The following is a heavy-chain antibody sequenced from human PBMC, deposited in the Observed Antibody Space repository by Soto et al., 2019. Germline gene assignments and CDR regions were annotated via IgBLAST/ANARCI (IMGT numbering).Heavy chain of an antibody. V-gene: IGHV4-34*01. D-gene: IGHD2-8*02. CDR3: ARDKITGLFDY. CDR2: INHSGST. CDR1: GGSFSGYY. Sequence: QVQLQQWGAGLLKPSETLSLTCAVYGGSFSGYYWTWIRQPPGTGLEWIGEINHSGSTNYNPSLKTRGTISVDTSKTQFSLKLTSVTAADTAVYYCARDKITGLFDYWGQGTLVTVSS. J-gene: IGHJ4*02.